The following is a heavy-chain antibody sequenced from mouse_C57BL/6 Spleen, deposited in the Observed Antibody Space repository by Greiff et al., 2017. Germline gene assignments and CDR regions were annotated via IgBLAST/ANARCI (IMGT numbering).Heavy chain of an antibody. Sequence: QVQLQQPGAELVKPGASVKLSCKASGYTFTSYWMHWVKQRPGQGLEWIGMIHPNSGSTNYNEKFKGKATFTADTSSNTAYMQLSSLTTEDSAIYYCATFYYGNYGGYFDYWGQGTTLTVSS. CDR1: GYTFTSYW. V-gene: IGHV1-64*01. J-gene: IGHJ2*01. D-gene: IGHD2-1*01. CDR3: ATFYYGNYGGYFDY. CDR2: IHPNSGST.